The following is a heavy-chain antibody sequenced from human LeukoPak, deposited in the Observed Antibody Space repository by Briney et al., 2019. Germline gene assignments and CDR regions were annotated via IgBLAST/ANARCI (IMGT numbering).Heavy chain of an antibody. D-gene: IGHD6-13*01. CDR1: GFTFSSYA. CDR3: VKESIAAAGNLNYFDY. CDR2: ISGSGGST. J-gene: IGHJ4*02. Sequence: AGGSLRLSCAAYGFTFSSYAMSWVRQAQGKGLEWVSDISGSGGSTYYADSVKGRFTISRDNSKNTLYLQMNSLQAACTAVYYCVKESIAAAGNLNYFDYWGQGTLVTVSS. V-gene: IGHV3-23*01.